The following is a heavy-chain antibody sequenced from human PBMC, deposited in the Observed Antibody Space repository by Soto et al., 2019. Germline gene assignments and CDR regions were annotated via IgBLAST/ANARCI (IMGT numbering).Heavy chain of an antibody. CDR3: ASRSGNVRGIGFIDY. J-gene: IGHJ4*02. D-gene: IGHD3-16*01. CDR2: IIPILGIA. Sequence: ASVKVSCKASGGTFSSYTISWVRQAPGQGLEWMGRIIPILGIANYAQKFQGRVTITADKSTSTAYMELSSLRSEDTAVYYCASRSGNVRGIGFIDYWGQGTLVTVSS. V-gene: IGHV1-69*02. CDR1: GGTFSSYT.